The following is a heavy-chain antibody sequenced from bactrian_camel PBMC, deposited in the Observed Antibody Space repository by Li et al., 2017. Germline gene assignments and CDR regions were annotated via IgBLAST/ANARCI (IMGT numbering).Heavy chain of an antibody. D-gene: IGHD4*01. CDR2: IDSDGPT. CDR1: ARMFTSYC. V-gene: IGHV3S57*01. J-gene: IGHJ4*01. Sequence: HVQLVESGGGSVQAGGSLTLACKTSARMFTSYCMGWFRQAPGKEREQVASIDSDGPTFYEDSVKGRFTTSRDSAKNTLYLQMNSLKPEDTAMYYCAADCSPGEDSDYEWLLFNYWGQGTQVTVS. CDR3: AADCSPGEDSDYEWLLFNY.